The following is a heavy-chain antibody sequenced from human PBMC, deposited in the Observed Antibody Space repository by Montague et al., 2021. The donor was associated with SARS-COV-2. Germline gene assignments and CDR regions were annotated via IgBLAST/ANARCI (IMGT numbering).Heavy chain of an antibody. CDR1: GGFISSYY. J-gene: IGHJ4*02. Sequence: SETLSPTCTVSGGFISSYYWSWIRHPPGKGLEWIGYIYYSGSTNYNPSLKSRVTISVDTPTTQFSLKLSSVTAADTAVYYCARDTEGYISSWYHDYWGQGTLVTVSS. V-gene: IGHV4-59*01. CDR3: ARDTEGYISSWYHDY. CDR2: IYYSGST. D-gene: IGHD6-13*01.